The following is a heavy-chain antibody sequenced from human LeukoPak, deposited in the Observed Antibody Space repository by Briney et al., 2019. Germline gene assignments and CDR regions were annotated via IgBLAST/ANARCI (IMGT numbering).Heavy chain of an antibody. J-gene: IGHJ4*02. CDR3: ASGITYYDILTGYYRDY. CDR1: GYSFTSYW. V-gene: IGHV5-51*01. D-gene: IGHD3-9*01. CDR2: IYPGDSDT. Sequence: GESLKISCKGSGYSFTSYWIGWVRQMPGKGLEWMGIIYPGDSDTRYSPSFQDQVTISADKSISTAYLQWSSLKASDTAMYYCASGITYYDILTGYYRDYWGQGTLVTVSS.